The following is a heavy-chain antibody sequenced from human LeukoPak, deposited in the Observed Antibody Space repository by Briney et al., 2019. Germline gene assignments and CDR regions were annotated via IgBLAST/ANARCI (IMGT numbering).Heavy chain of an antibody. CDR1: GGTFSSYA. CDR2: IIPIFGTA. V-gene: IGHV1-69*01. CDR3: ARLYYDSSGYYHYYFDY. D-gene: IGHD3-22*01. Sequence: ASVNVSCKASGGTFSSYAISWVRQAPGQGLEWMGGIIPIFGTANYAQKFQGRVTITADESTSTAYMELSSLRSEDTAVYYCARLYYDSSGYYHYYFDYWGQGTLATVSS. J-gene: IGHJ4*02.